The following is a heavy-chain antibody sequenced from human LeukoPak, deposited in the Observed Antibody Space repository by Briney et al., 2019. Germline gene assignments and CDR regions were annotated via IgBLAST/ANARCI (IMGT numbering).Heavy chain of an antibody. Sequence: GRSLRLSCAASGFTFSSYAMHWVRQAPGKGLEWVAVISYDGSNKYYADSVKGRFTISRDNAKNSLSLQMNSLRAEDTAVYYCARGAGSSGWYGTWFDPWGQGTLVTVSS. V-gene: IGHV3-30-3*01. J-gene: IGHJ5*02. CDR1: GFTFSSYA. CDR2: ISYDGSNK. D-gene: IGHD6-19*01. CDR3: ARGAGSSGWYGTWFDP.